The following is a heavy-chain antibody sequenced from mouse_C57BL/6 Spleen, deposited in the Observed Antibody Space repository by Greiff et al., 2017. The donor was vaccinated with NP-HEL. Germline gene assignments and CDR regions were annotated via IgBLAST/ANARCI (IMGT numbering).Heavy chain of an antibody. V-gene: IGHV1S81*02. CDR3: ARIKKIVATDFDY. J-gene: IGHJ2*01. CDR1: GYTFTSYW. Sequence: QVQLQQPGAELVKAGASVKMSCKASGYTFTSYWMHWVKQRLGQGLEWFAENNPTNGRTYYNEKFKSKATLTVDKSSSTAYMLLSGPTFEDSAVYYCARIKKIVATDFDYWGQGTTLTVSS. CDR2: NNPTNGRT. D-gene: IGHD1-1*01.